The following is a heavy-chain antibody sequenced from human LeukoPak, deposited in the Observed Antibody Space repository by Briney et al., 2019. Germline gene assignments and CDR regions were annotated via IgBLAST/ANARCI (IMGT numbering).Heavy chain of an antibody. V-gene: IGHV4-39*07. D-gene: IGHD1-26*01. Sequence: PSETLSLTCTVSGGSISSSDSYRGWIRQPPGKGLEWIGSLYYSGSSYYNPSLKSRVTISVDTSKNQFSLKLSSVTAADTAVYYCARLYSGSYYYFDYWGQGTLVTVSS. J-gene: IGHJ4*02. CDR3: ARLYSGSYYYFDY. CDR1: GGSISSSDSY. CDR2: LYYSGSS.